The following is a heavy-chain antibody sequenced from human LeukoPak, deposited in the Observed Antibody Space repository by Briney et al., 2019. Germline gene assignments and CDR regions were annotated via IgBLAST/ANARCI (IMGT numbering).Heavy chain of an antibody. CDR3: ARDPPARYSSGWYSY. V-gene: IGHV3-53*01. Sequence: PGGSLRLSCAASGFTVSSNYMSWVRQAPGKGLEWVSVIYSGGSTYYADSVKGRFTISRDNSKNTLYLQVNSLRAEDTAVYYCARDPPARYSSGWYSYWGQGTLVTVSS. CDR2: IYSGGST. CDR1: GFTVSSNY. J-gene: IGHJ4*02. D-gene: IGHD6-19*01.